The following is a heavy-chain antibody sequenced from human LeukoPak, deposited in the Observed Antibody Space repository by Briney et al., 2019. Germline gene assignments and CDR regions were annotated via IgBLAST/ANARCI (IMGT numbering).Heavy chain of an antibody. V-gene: IGHV4-4*02. D-gene: IGHD3-16*02. CDR2: INHSGST. Sequence: KTSETLSLTCAVSGGSISSSNWWSWVRQPPGKGLEWIGEINHSGSTNYNPSLKSRVTISVDTSKNQFSLKLSSVTAADTAVYYCARGLPPNYDYVWGSYRPGFVSKGRNWFDPWGQGTLVTVSS. CDR1: GGSISSSNW. CDR3: ARGLPPNYDYVWGSYRPGFVSKGRNWFDP. J-gene: IGHJ5*02.